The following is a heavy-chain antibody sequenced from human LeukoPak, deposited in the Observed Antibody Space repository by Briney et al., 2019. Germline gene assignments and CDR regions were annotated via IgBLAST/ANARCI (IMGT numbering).Heavy chain of an antibody. CDR1: GFTFSSYG. D-gene: IGHD1-26*01. J-gene: IGHJ4*02. CDR3: AKVRRVGAVLGPFDY. Sequence: GGSLRLSCAASGFTFSSYGMHWVRQAPGKGLEWVAVISYDGSNKYYADSVKGRFTISRDNSKNTLYLQMNSLRAEDTAVYYCAKVRRVGAVLGPFDYWGQGTLVTVSS. CDR2: ISYDGSNK. V-gene: IGHV3-30*18.